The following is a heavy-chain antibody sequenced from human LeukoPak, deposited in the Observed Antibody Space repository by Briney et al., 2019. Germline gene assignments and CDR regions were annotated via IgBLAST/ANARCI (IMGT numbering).Heavy chain of an antibody. J-gene: IGHJ4*02. CDR3: ARERASTFGGVIETQYYFDY. V-gene: IGHV4-4*02. Sequence: SGTLSLTCGVSGGSISGSYWWSWVRQPPGKGLEWIGEIYHSGSTNYNPSLKSRVTISMDKSKNQFSLNLSSVTAADTAVYYCARERASTFGGVIETQYYFDYWGQGTLVTVSS. CDR2: IYHSGST. D-gene: IGHD3-16*02. CDR1: GGSISGSYW.